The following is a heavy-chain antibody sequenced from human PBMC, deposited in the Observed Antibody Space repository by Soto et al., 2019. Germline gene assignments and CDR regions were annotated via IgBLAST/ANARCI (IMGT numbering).Heavy chain of an antibody. CDR1: GFAFSSYW. J-gene: IGHJ4*02. CDR2: IRPDGSGA. D-gene: IGHD3-10*01. CDR3: ARDLVLGSGSCEN. V-gene: IGHV3-74*01. Sequence: EVQLVESGGGSVQPGGSLRLSCAASGFAFSSYWMHWFRQIPGKGLVWVSRIRPDGSGANYADSVQGRFTISRDNVKNTLDLQMNSLRAEDTGLYYGARDLVLGSGSCENWGQGTVVTVSS.